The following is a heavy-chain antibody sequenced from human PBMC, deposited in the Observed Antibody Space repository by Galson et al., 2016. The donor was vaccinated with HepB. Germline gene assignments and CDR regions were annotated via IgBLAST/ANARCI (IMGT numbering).Heavy chain of an antibody. CDR3: ARGPRYQVHYAMDA. Sequence: SLRLSCAASGFTFTQCWTHWVRLVPGKGLAWVGRINNDGSSTNYADSAKGRFTITRDNVENTVYLQMNSLTVEDTAIYFCARGPRYQVHYAMDAWGQGTLVTVSS. J-gene: IGHJ5*02. CDR1: GFTFTQCW. V-gene: IGHV3-74*01. D-gene: IGHD2-2*01. CDR2: INNDGSST.